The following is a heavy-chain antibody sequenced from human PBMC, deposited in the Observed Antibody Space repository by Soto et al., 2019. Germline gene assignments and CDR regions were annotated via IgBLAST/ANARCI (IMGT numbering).Heavy chain of an antibody. CDR2: IDPSDSYT. V-gene: IGHV5-10-1*01. J-gene: IGHJ6*02. CDR3: ASMHYDFWSGSYYGMDA. D-gene: IGHD3-3*01. CDR1: GYSFTSYW. Sequence: RGESLKISCKGSGYSFTSYWISWVRQMPGKGLEWMGRIDPSDSYTNYSPSFQGHVTISADKSISTAYLQWSSLKASDTATYYCASMHYDFWSGSYYGMDAWGQGTTVTVSS.